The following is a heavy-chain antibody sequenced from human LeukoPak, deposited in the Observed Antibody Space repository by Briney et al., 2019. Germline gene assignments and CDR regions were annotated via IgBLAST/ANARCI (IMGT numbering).Heavy chain of an antibody. CDR3: AKDGHCSGENCYSAFDM. Sequence: PGGSLRLSCAASGFTFSSYAMGWVRQAPGKGLEWASSISGSGVSTYHADSVKGRFTISRDNSKNTLYLQMDGLRVADTAVYHCAKDGHCSGENCYSAFDMWGQGTMVTVSS. J-gene: IGHJ3*02. CDR2: ISGSGVST. V-gene: IGHV3-23*01. D-gene: IGHD2-15*01. CDR1: GFTFSSYA.